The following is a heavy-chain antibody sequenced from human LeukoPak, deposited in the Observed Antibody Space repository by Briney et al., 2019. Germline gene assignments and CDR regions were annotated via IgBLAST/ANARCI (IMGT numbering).Heavy chain of an antibody. CDR2: IKQDGSEK. V-gene: IGHV3-7*01. CDR3: ARNSGSYWVSDY. Sequence: GGSLRLSCAASGCTFSSYWMSWVRQAPGKGLEWVANIKQDGSEKYYVDSVKGRFTISRDNAKNSLYLQMNSLRAEDTAVYYCARNSGSYWVSDYWGQGTLVTVSS. CDR1: GCTFSSYW. J-gene: IGHJ4*02. D-gene: IGHD1-26*01.